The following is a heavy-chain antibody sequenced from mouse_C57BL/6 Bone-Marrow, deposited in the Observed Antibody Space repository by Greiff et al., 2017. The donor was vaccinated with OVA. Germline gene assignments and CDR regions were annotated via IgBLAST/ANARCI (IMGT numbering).Heavy chain of an antibody. CDR3: AREGRCYAMDY. J-gene: IGHJ4*01. V-gene: IGHV3-6*01. CDR1: GYSITSGYY. Sequence: EVHLVESGPGLVKPSQSLSLTCSVTGYSITSGYYWNWIRQFPGNKLEWMGYISYDGSNNYNPSLKNRISITRDTSKNQFFLKLNSVTTEDTATYYCAREGRCYAMDYWGQGTSVTVSS. CDR2: ISYDGSN.